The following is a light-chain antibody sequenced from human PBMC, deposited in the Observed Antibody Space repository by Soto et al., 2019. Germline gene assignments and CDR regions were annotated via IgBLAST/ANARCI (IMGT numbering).Light chain of an antibody. CDR2: GRN. Sequence: QAVLAQPPSMSGAPGQRGTISCTGTSSNIGTNYDVNWYQHLPGTAPKLLIYGRNNRPSGVPDRFSGSRSGTSASLAITGLQAEDEADYYCQSYYSSLPGWVFGGGTKVTV. J-gene: IGLJ3*02. CDR1: SSNIGTNYD. V-gene: IGLV1-40*01. CDR3: QSYYSSLPGWV.